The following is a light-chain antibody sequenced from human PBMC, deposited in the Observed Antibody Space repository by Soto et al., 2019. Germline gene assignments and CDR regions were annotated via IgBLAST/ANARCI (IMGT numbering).Light chain of an antibody. CDR2: EVS. CDR3: MQGTHWPWT. V-gene: IGKV2-30*02. Sequence: DVVMTQSPLSLPVTLGQPASISCTSSQSLIHSDGSTYLSWFQQRPGQSPRRLIYEVSDRDSGVPERFSGSGSGTDFTLKISRVEAEDVGVDYCMQGTHWPWTFGQGTEVEIK. CDR1: QSLIHSDGSTY. J-gene: IGKJ1*01.